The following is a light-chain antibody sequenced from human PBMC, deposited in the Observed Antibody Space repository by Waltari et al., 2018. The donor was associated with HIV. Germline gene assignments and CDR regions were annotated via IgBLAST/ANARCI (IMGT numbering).Light chain of an antibody. V-gene: IGKV1-33*01. Sequence: DIQMTQSPSSLSASVGDRVTITCQASQDIRNYLNWYQQKPGKAPKLLIYDASNLEIGVQSRFSGSGSGTDFSFTIDSLQPEDIATYYCQQYNSLSFTFGPGTKLEI. CDR3: QQYNSLSFT. CDR2: DAS. CDR1: QDIRNY. J-gene: IGKJ3*01.